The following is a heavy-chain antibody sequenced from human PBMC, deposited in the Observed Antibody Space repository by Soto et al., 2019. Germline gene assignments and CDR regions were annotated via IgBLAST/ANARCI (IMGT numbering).Heavy chain of an antibody. CDR2: IYYSGST. CDR3: ARRYGGNFDY. J-gene: IGHJ4*02. CDR1: GGSIDSYY. D-gene: IGHD3-16*01. Sequence: SETLSLTCTVSGGSIDSYYWSWIRQPPGKGLEWIGYIYYSGSTNYNPSLKSRVTISVDTSKNQFSLKLSSVTAADTAVYYCARRYGGNFDYWGQGTLVTVSS. V-gene: IGHV4-59*01.